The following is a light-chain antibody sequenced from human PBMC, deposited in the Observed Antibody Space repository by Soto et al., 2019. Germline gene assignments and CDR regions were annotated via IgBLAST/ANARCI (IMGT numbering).Light chain of an antibody. CDR3: SLYTNSRNYV. J-gene: IGLJ1*01. V-gene: IGLV2-14*01. CDR1: SSDVGGYNY. CDR2: EVS. Sequence: QSALTQPASVSGSPGQSITISCTGTSSDVGGYNYVSWYQQQSGKAPKLMIQEVSNRPSGVSNRFSGSKSDNAASLTPSGLQAADAAHYLWSLYTNSRNYVFAIGPKLAVL.